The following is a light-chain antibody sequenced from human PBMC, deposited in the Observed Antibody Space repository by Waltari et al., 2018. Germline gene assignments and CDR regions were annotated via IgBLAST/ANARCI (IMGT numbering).Light chain of an antibody. Sequence: DIAMTPSPATLSLSPGERATLSCRASQSVNRNLSWYQQKPVQPPRLLIYGVSSRATGIPDRFTGSGSGMEFTLTISSLEPEDVGIYHCQQSIQWPYTFGQGTKVEIK. CDR3: QQSIQWPYT. J-gene: IGKJ2*01. CDR2: GVS. CDR1: QSVNRN. V-gene: IGKV3D-15*01.